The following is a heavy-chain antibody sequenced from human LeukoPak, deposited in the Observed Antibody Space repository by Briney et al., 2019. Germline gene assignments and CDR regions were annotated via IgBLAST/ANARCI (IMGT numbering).Heavy chain of an antibody. D-gene: IGHD2-2*01. J-gene: IGHJ3*02. CDR1: GYSFTSYW. V-gene: IGHV5-51*01. Sequence: PGESLKISCKGSGYSFTSYWIGWVRQMPGKGLEWMGIIYPGDSDTRYSPSFQGQVTISADKSISTAYLQWSSLKASDTAMYYCARIPIVEPAARGGAFDIWGQGTMVTVSS. CDR3: ARIPIVEPAARGGAFDI. CDR2: IYPGDSDT.